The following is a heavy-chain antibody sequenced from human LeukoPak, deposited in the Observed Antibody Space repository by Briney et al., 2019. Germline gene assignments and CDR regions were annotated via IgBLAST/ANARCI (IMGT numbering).Heavy chain of an antibody. Sequence: GGSLRLSCAASGFTFSDHYMDWVRQAPGKGLEWVGRIRNKANGYTIEYATSVKGRFNISRDDSKKSLYLQMNSLRTEDTAVYYCARVGYSYGYDEYWGQGTLVTVSS. CDR2: IRNKANGYTI. D-gene: IGHD5-18*01. J-gene: IGHJ4*02. CDR1: GFTFSDHY. V-gene: IGHV3-72*01. CDR3: ARVGYSYGYDEY.